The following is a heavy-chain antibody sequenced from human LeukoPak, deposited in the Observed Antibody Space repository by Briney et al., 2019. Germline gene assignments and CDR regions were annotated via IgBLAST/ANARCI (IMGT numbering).Heavy chain of an antibody. D-gene: IGHD3-22*01. CDR1: GFIFTTSW. V-gene: IGHV3-7*02. CDR2: IYPDGSWK. Sequence: GGSLRLSCSASGFIFTTSWMTWIRRAPGKGLEWVANIYPDGSWKNLLDSVKGRFTISRDNSKNTLYLQMNSLRAEDTALYYCARARNDYDSNGFSFLDYWGQGTLVTVSS. CDR3: ARARNDYDSNGFSFLDY. J-gene: IGHJ4*02.